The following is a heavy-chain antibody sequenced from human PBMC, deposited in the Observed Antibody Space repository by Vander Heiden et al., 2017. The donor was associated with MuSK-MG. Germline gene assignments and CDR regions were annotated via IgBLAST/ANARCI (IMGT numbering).Heavy chain of an antibody. CDR3: TRQGAQ. CDR1: GFTFSGSA. D-gene: IGHD3-16*01. J-gene: IGHJ4*02. V-gene: IGHV3-73*02. CDR2: IRSKANSDAT. Sequence: EVQLVESGGGLVQPGGSLKLPCAASGFTFSGSAIHWVRQASGKGLEWVGRIRSKANSDATAYAASVKGRFTISRDDSKNTAYLHMNSLKTEDTAVYYCTRQGAQWGQGTLVTVSS.